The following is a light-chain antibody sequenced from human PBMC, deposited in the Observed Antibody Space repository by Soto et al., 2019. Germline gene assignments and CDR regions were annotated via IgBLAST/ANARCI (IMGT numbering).Light chain of an antibody. J-gene: IGKJ3*01. V-gene: IGKV3-20*01. CDR1: QSVDRNY. CDR2: GAS. CDR3: HQYVLSPPYT. Sequence: EIVLTQSPGTLSLSPGARATLSCRASQSVDRNYLAWYQHKPGQAPRLLIYGASTRATGIPDRFSGSGSGTDFTLTISRLEPEDFAVYYCHQYVLSPPYTFGPGTKVDIK.